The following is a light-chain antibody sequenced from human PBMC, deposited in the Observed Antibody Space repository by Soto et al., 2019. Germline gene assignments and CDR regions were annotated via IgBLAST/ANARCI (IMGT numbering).Light chain of an antibody. J-gene: IGKJ5*01. Sequence: EIVITQSPATLSVSPGERATLSCRASQSVSSNLAWYQQKPGQAPRLLIYDASNRATGIAPRFRGSGSGTDFTLTISRLEPEDFAVYYCQQYGSSPFTFGQGTRLEIK. CDR1: QSVSSN. CDR3: QQYGSSPFT. V-gene: IGKV3-20*01. CDR2: DAS.